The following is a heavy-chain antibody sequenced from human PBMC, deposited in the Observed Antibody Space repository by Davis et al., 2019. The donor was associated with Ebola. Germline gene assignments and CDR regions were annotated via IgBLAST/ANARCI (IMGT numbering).Heavy chain of an antibody. V-gene: IGHV1-24*01. CDR3: ARNYYGSGSYSAYYYGMDV. J-gene: IGHJ6*02. CDR1: GYTLTELS. Sequence: ASVKVSCKVSGYTLTELSMHWVRQAPGKGLEWMGGFDPEDGETIYAQKLQGRVTMTTDTSTSTAYMELRSLRSDDTAVYYCARNYYGSGSYSAYYYGMDVWGQGTTVTVSS. D-gene: IGHD3-10*01. CDR2: FDPEDGET.